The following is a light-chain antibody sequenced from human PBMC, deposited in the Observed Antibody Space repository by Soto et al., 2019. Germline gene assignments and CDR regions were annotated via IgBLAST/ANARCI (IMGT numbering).Light chain of an antibody. Sequence: QSALTQPPSASGSPGQSVTISCPGTSSDVGGYNYVSWYQQHPGKAPKLMIYEVTKRPSGVPDRFSGSKSGNTASLTVSGLQAEDEADYFCCSHAGDNTYVFGTGTKLTVL. V-gene: IGLV2-8*01. J-gene: IGLJ1*01. CDR3: CSHAGDNTYV. CDR1: SSDVGGYNY. CDR2: EVT.